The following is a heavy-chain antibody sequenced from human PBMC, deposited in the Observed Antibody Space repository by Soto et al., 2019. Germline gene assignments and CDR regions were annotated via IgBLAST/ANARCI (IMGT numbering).Heavy chain of an antibody. CDR2: ISYDGSNK. Sequence: PGGSLILCCAAFGFTFSNYGMHRVRKAPGKGLEWVAVISYDGSNKYYADSVNGGFTISRDNSKNTLYLQMNIRRAEDTAVDYCAKPDPRYSGSCSDPVCWGKGTLVTVSS. CDR3: AKPDPRYSGSCSDPVC. D-gene: IGHD1-26*01. V-gene: IGHV3-30*18. J-gene: IGHJ4*02. CDR1: GFTFSNYG.